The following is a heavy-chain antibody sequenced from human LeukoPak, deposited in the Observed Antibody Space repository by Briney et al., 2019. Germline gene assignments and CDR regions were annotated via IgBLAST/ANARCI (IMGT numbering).Heavy chain of an antibody. V-gene: IGHV4-34*01. D-gene: IGHD4-17*01. J-gene: IGHJ4*02. CDR1: GGSFSGYY. Sequence: PSETLSLTCAVYGGSFSGYYWSWIRQPPGKGLEWIGEINHSGSTNYNPSLKSRVTISVDTSKNQFSLKLSSVTAAATAVYYCARTNGDPRPIDYWGQGTLVTVSS. CDR2: INHSGST. CDR3: ARTNGDPRPIDY.